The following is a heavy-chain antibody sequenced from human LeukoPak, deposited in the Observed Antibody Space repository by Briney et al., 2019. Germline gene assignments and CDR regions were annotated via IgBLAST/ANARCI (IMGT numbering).Heavy chain of an antibody. Sequence: GASVKVSCKTSGYTFTDHDMHWVRQAPGQGLEWVGRISTSTGGTTYSQSFQGRVTMTRDTSISTGYMELSRLKSDDTAVYYYTRDHFGSYLAWGQETLVTVSS. CDR3: TRDHFGSYLA. CDR1: GYTFTDHD. V-gene: IGHV1-2*06. D-gene: IGHD1-26*01. CDR2: ISTSTGGT. J-gene: IGHJ4*02.